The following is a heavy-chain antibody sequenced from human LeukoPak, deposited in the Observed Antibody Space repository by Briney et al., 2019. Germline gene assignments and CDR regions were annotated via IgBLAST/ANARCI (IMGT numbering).Heavy chain of an antibody. Sequence: GESLRLSCAASGFSFNSDWMDWVRQAPGKGLEWVANIKHDESEKNYLDSVKGRFTISRDNAQNSLYLQMNGLRVEDTAVYYCTRRLDDWGQGTLVTVSS. D-gene: IGHD3-16*01. CDR3: TRRLDD. V-gene: IGHV3-7*01. J-gene: IGHJ4*02. CDR2: IKHDESEK. CDR1: GFSFNSDW.